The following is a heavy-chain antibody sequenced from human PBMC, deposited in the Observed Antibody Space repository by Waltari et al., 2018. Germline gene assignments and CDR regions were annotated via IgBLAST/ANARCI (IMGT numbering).Heavy chain of an antibody. D-gene: IGHD3-3*01. Sequence: QVQLQQWGAGLLKPSETLSLTCAVYGGSFSGYYWSWIRQPPGKGLEWIGEINHNGSPNYNPALKSRVTISVDTSKNQFSLKLSSVTAADTAVYYCARGSWYYDFWSGYPTHNWFDPWGQGTLVTVAS. J-gene: IGHJ5*02. CDR2: INHNGSP. CDR3: ARGSWYYDFWSGYPTHNWFDP. CDR1: GGSFSGYY. V-gene: IGHV4-34*01.